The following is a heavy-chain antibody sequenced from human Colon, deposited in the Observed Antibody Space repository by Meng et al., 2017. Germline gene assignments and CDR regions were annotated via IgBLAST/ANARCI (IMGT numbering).Heavy chain of an antibody. CDR2: ISGSGSTI. Sequence: GGPLRLSCAASGFTFSSYEMNWVRQAPGKGLEWVSYISGSGSTIYYPDSVKGRFTISRDNAKNSLFLYMNSLRAEDTAVYYCARFYYGSDSSFIRTNDAFDIWGQGTMVTVSS. V-gene: IGHV3-48*03. CDR1: GFTFSSYE. J-gene: IGHJ3*02. D-gene: IGHD3-10*01. CDR3: ARFYYGSDSSFIRTNDAFDI.